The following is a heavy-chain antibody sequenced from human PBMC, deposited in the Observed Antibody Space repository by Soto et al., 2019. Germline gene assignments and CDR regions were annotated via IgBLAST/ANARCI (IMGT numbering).Heavy chain of an antibody. CDR1: GLTFRSSA. J-gene: IGHJ3*02. D-gene: IGHD4-17*01. Sequence: QVQLVESGGGVVQPGRSLRLSCAASGLTFRSSAMHWVRQAPGKGLEWVAIISHDGRNEYYTDSVKGRFTISRDNSKNTLYLQLGRLRPDDTAGFFCAGERGDDGGSSSAFDIWGQGTMVTVSS. CDR3: AGERGDDGGSSSAFDI. V-gene: IGHV3-30*04. CDR2: ISHDGRNE.